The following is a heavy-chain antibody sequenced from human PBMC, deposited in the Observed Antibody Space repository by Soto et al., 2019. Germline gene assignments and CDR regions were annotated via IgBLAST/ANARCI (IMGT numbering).Heavy chain of an antibody. Sequence: SVKVSCKASGGTFSSYAISWVRQAPGQGLEWMGGIIPIFGTANYAQKFQGRVTITADESTSTAYMELSSLRSEDTAVYYCARDYYYDGSGYYSNWFDPSGQGTLVTVSS. J-gene: IGHJ5*02. CDR3: ARDYYYDGSGYYSNWFDP. D-gene: IGHD3-22*01. CDR1: GGTFSSYA. V-gene: IGHV1-69*13. CDR2: IIPIFGTA.